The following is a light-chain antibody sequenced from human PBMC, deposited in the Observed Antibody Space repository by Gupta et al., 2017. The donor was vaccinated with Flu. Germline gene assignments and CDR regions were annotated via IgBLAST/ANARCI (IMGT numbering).Light chain of an antibody. CDR2: GVS. Sequence: GTLSLSPGARATLSCMVSQSFRSTYLAWYQQKPGQAPRLLIYGVSSRATGIPDRFSGSGSGTDFTLTISRLEPEDFAVYYCQQDSSSPLTFGHGTKVDVK. J-gene: IGKJ3*01. CDR1: QSFRSTY. CDR3: QQDSSSPLT. V-gene: IGKV3-20*01.